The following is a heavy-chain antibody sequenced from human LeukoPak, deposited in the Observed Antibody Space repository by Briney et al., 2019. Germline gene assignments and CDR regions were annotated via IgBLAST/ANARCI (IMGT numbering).Heavy chain of an antibody. Sequence: SETLSLTCTVSGGSISSSSYYWGWIRQPPGKGLEWIGSIYYSGSTYYNPSLKSRVTISVDTSKNQFSLKLSSVTAADTAVYYCARGIAVAGILTIKFDYWGQGTLVTVSS. CDR1: GGSISSSSYY. J-gene: IGHJ4*02. D-gene: IGHD6-19*01. CDR3: ARGIAVAGILTIKFDY. V-gene: IGHV4-39*07. CDR2: IYYSGST.